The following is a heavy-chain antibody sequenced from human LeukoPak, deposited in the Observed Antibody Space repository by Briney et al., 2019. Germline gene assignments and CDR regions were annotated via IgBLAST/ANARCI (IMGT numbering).Heavy chain of an antibody. D-gene: IGHD1-26*01. CDR3: AKGRQWELPLDY. J-gene: IGHJ4*02. V-gene: IGHV3-30*02. CDR1: GFTFSSYG. CDR2: IRYDGSNK. Sequence: PGGSLRLSCAASGFTFSSYGMHWVRQAPGKGLEWVAFIRYDGSNKYYADSVKGRFTISRDNSKNTLYLQMNSLRAEDTAVYYCAKGRQWELPLDYWGQGTLVTVSS.